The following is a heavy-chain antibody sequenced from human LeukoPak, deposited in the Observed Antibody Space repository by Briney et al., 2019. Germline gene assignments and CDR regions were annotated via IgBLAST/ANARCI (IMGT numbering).Heavy chain of an antibody. CDR3: ARSNRGVRGADYYYYGMDV. CDR2: ISCSSSTI. CDR1: GFTFSSYS. Sequence: QPGGSLRLSCAASGFTFSSYSMNWVRQAPGKGLEWVSYISCSSSTIYYADSAKGRFTISRDNAKNSLYLQMNSLRAEDTAVYYCARSNRGVRGADYYYYGMDVWGQGTTVTVSS. D-gene: IGHD3-10*01. V-gene: IGHV3-48*01. J-gene: IGHJ6*02.